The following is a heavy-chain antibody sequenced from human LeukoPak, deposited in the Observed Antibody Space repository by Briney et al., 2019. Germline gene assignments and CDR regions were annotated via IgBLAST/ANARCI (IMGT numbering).Heavy chain of an antibody. Sequence: GGSLRLSCAASGFTFSTYSMNWVRQAPGKGLEWVSSISSSSSYIYYADSVKGRFTISRDNAKNSLYLQMNSLRAEDTAVYYCARGGYEEYFQHWGQGTLVTVSS. V-gene: IGHV3-21*01. J-gene: IGHJ1*01. CDR1: GFTFSTYS. CDR2: ISSSSSYI. D-gene: IGHD3-16*01. CDR3: ARGGYEEYFQH.